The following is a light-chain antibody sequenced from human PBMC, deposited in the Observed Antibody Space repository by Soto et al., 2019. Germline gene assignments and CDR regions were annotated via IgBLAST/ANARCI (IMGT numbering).Light chain of an antibody. Sequence: EIVLTQSPATLSLSPGERATLSCRASQSVSSYLAWYQQKPGQAPRLLIYDASNRATGIPARLSGSGSGTEFTLTISSLEPEDFAVYYCQQRSNWSWTFGQGTKVEIK. V-gene: IGKV3-11*01. CDR1: QSVSSY. CDR2: DAS. CDR3: QQRSNWSWT. J-gene: IGKJ1*01.